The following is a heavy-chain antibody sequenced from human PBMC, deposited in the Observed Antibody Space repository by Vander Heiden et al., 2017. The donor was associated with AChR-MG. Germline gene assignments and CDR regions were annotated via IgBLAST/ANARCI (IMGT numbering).Heavy chain of an antibody. V-gene: IGHV1-69*06. CDR2: IIPIFGTA. D-gene: IGHD3-9*01. CDR1: GGTFSSYA. Sequence: QVQLVQSGAEVKKPGSSVKGACKASGGTFSSYAIGWVRRAPGPGLEWMGGIIPIFGTANSEQKFQGRVTITADKSTSTAYMELSSLRSEDTAVYYCARGASYYDILTGSVGYFDYWGQGTLVTVSS. J-gene: IGHJ4*02. CDR3: ARGASYYDILTGSVGYFDY.